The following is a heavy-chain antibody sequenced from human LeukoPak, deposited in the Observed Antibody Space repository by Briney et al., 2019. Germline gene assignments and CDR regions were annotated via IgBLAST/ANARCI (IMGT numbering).Heavy chain of an antibody. CDR3: IVFAVTGTLGFDY. J-gene: IGHJ4*02. CDR2: ISSSSSTI. CDR1: GFTFSSYE. V-gene: IGHV3-48*03. Sequence: GGCLRLSCAASGFTFSSYEMNWVRQAPGKGLEWVSYISSSSSTIYYADSVKGRFTISRDNAKNSLSLQMNSLRAEDTAVYYCIVFAVTGTLGFDYWGQGTLVTVSS. D-gene: IGHD6-19*01.